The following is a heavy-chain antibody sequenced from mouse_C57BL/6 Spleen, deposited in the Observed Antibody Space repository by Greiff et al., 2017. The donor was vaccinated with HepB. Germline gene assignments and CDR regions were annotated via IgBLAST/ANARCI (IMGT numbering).Heavy chain of an antibody. D-gene: IGHD2-1*01. CDR3: VRHEDPIYYGNYAMDY. J-gene: IGHJ4*01. CDR1: GFSFNTYA. V-gene: IGHV10-1*01. CDR2: IRSKSNNYAT. Sequence: EVKLVESGGGLVQPKGSLKLSCAASGFSFNTYAMNWVRQAPGKGLEWVARIRSKSNNYATYYADSVKDRFTISRDDSESMLYLQMNNLKTEDTAMYYCVRHEDPIYYGNYAMDYWGQGTSVTVSS.